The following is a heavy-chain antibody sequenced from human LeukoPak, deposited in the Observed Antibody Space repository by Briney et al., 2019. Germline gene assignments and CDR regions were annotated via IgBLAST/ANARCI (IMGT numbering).Heavy chain of an antibody. Sequence: SETLSLTCTVSGGSISSYYWSWIRQPPGKGLEWIGYIYYSGSTNYNPSLKSRVTISVDTSKNQFSLKLSSVTAADTAVYYCARASGDRQDYDAFDIWGQGTKVTVSS. CDR2: IYYSGST. CDR3: ARASGDRQDYDAFDI. CDR1: GGSISSYY. J-gene: IGHJ3*02. D-gene: IGHD2-21*01. V-gene: IGHV4-59*08.